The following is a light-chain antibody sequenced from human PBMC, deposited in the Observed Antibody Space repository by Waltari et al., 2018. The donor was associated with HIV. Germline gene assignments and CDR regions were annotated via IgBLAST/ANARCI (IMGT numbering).Light chain of an antibody. CDR2: DVT. Sequence: QSALTQPRSVSGSPGQSVTNYCTGTSSAIGDYHYVSWYQQHPGKAPKLIIYDVTKRPSGVPDRFSGSKSGNTASLTISGLQAEDEAAYYCCSFAGSYTLVFGGGTKLTVL. V-gene: IGLV2-11*01. J-gene: IGLJ3*02. CDR1: SSAIGDYHY. CDR3: CSFAGSYTLV.